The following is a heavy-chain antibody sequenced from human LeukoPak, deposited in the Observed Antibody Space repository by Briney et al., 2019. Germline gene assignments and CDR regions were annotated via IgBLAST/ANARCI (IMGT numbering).Heavy chain of an antibody. J-gene: IGHJ3*02. CDR2: IYYSGST. V-gene: IGHV4-39*01. D-gene: IGHD3-10*01. Sequence: PSETLSLTCTVSGGSISSSSYYWGWIRQPPGKGLEWIGSIYYSGSTYYNPSLKSRVTISVDTSKSQFSLKLSSVTAADTAVYYCARTRITMVRGVIITPMVFDAFDIWGQGTMVTVSS. CDR3: ARTRITMVRGVIITPMVFDAFDI. CDR1: GGSISSSSYY.